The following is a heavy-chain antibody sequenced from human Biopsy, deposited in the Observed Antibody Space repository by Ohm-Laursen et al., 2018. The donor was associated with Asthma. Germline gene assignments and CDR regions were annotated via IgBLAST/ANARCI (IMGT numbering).Heavy chain of an antibody. CDR1: GYTFINYA. CDR3: ERTYYDFLTRQVIDSFAI. J-gene: IGHJ3*02. V-gene: IGHV1-3*01. CDR2: MNAGNGKT. Sequence: APSVNVSCTASGYTFINYAIHSVRQAPGQRLEWMGWMNAGNGKTKYSQKLQGRVTITRDTSASTAYMELSRLRSEDTAVYYCERTYYDFLTRQVIDSFAIWGQGTMVTVSS. D-gene: IGHD3-9*01.